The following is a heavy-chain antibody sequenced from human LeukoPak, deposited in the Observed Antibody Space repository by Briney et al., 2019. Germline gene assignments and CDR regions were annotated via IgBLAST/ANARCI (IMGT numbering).Heavy chain of an antibody. V-gene: IGHV4-39*01. J-gene: IGHJ6*04. Sequence: SETLSLTCSVSGGSISKNNYYWGWIRQPPGKGPEWIGSIHYSGSTFYNPSLKSRVTISVDTSKNQFSLKLSSVTAADTAVYYCYSYYDFWSGSVDVWGKGTTVTVSP. D-gene: IGHD3-3*01. CDR3: YSYYDFWSGSVDV. CDR2: IHYSGST. CDR1: GGSISKNNYY.